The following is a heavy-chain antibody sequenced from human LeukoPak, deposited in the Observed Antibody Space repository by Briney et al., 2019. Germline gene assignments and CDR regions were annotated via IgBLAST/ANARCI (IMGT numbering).Heavy chain of an antibody. CDR1: GGSISSYY. V-gene: IGHV4-59*08. CDR3: AGLRVNYDILTGFYYYYGMDV. CDR2: IYYSGST. Sequence: SETLFLTCTVSGGSISSYYWSWIRQPPGKGLEWIGYIYYSGSTNYNPSLKSRVTISVDTSKNQFSLKLSSVTAADTAVYYCAGLRVNYDILTGFYYYYGMDVWGQGTTVTVSS. D-gene: IGHD3-9*01. J-gene: IGHJ6*02.